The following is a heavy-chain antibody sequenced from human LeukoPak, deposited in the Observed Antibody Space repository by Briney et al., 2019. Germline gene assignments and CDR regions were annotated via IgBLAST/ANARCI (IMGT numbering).Heavy chain of an antibody. Sequence: QAGGSLRLSCAASGFTFSSYWMHWVRQAPGKGLVWVSRINSDGSSTSYADSVKGRFTISRDNAKNTLYLQMNSLRAEDTAVYYCARDCSSTSCYNWFDPWGQGTLVTVSS. V-gene: IGHV3-74*01. CDR1: GFTFSSYW. CDR3: ARDCSSTSCYNWFDP. D-gene: IGHD2-2*01. CDR2: INSDGSST. J-gene: IGHJ5*02.